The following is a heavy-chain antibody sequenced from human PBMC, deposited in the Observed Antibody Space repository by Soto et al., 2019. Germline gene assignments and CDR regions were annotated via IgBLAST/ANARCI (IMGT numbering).Heavy chain of an antibody. CDR2: IIPIFGTA. V-gene: IGHV1-69*13. Sequence: ASVKVSCKASGGTFSSYAISWVRHAPGQGLEWMGGIIPIFGTANYAQKFQGRVTITADESTSTAYMELSSLRSEDTAVYYCARDGAARLYYYYGMDVWGQGTTVTVSS. CDR1: GGTFSSYA. CDR3: ARDGAARLYYYYGMDV. D-gene: IGHD6-6*01. J-gene: IGHJ6*02.